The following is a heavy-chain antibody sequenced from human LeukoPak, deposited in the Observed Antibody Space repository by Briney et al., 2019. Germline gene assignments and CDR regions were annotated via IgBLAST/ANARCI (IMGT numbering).Heavy chain of an antibody. CDR3: ARDGVTTGGY. CDR1: GGSFSGYY. D-gene: IGHD4-11*01. J-gene: IGHJ4*02. Sequence: PSETLSLTCAVYGGSFSGYYWSWIRQSPGKGLEWIGEINHSGSTNYNPSLKSRVTISVDTSKNQFSLKLSSVTAADTAVYYCARDGVTTGGYWGQGTLVTVSS. CDR2: INHSGST. V-gene: IGHV4-34*01.